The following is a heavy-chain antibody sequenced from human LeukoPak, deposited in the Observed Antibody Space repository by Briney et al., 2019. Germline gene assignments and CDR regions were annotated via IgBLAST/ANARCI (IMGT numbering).Heavy chain of an antibody. CDR3: ARGFYYDSSGPFYYYYGMDV. D-gene: IGHD3-22*01. V-gene: IGHV3-74*01. Sequence: GGSLRLSCAVSGFTSSSDWMHWVRQAPGKGLVWVSRIDNDGSRTNYADSVKGRFTISRDNAKNSLYLQMNSLRAEDTAVYYCARGFYYDSSGPFYYYYGMDVWGQGTTVTVSS. CDR1: GFTSSSDW. CDR2: IDNDGSRT. J-gene: IGHJ6*02.